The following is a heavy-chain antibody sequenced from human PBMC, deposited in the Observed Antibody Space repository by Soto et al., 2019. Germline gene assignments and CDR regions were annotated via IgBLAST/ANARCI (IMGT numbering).Heavy chain of an antibody. D-gene: IGHD6-19*01. J-gene: IGHJ6*02. V-gene: IGHV1-46*01. CDR2: INPSGGST. CDR3: ARDRGSSGWYGYYYYYGMDV. CDR1: GYTFTSYY. Sequence: ASVKVSCKASGYTFTSYYMHWARQAPGQGLEWMGIINPSGGSTSYAQKFQGRVTMTRDTSTSTVYMELSSLRSEDTAVYYCARDRGSSGWYGYYYYYGMDVWGQGTTVTVSS.